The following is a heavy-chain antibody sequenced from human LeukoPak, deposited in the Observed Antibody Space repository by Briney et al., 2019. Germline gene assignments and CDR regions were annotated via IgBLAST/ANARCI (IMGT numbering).Heavy chain of an antibody. V-gene: IGHV3-21*01. CDR1: GFTFSSYT. J-gene: IGHJ4*02. D-gene: IGHD5-12*01. CDR2: ISPSSTYI. Sequence: GGSLRLSCAAPGFTFSSYTMNWVRQAPGKGLEWVSSISPSSTYIYYGDSVKGRFTISRDNAKKSVYLQMNSLRAEDTAAYYCAREEGYSGYDFWYWGQGTLVTVSS. CDR3: AREEGYSGYDFWY.